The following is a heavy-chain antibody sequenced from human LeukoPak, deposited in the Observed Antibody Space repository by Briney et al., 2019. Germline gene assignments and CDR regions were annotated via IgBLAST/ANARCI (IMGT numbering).Heavy chain of an antibody. J-gene: IGHJ4*02. CDR1: GGSISSYY. V-gene: IGHV4-59*08. Sequence: PSETLSLTCTVSGGSISSYYWSWIRQPPGKGLEWIGYIYYSGSTNYNPSLKSRVTISVDTSKNQFSLKLSSVTAADTAVYYCARQGRRYSSSWAIEYWGQGTLVTVSS. CDR3: ARQGRRYSSSWAIEY. D-gene: IGHD6-13*01. CDR2: IYYSGST.